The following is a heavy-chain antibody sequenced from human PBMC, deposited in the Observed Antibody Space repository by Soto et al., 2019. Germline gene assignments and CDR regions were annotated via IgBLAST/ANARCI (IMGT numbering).Heavy chain of an antibody. V-gene: IGHV3-48*01. CDR1: GFTFSSYS. Sequence: GGSLRLSCAAAGFTFSSYSMMWVRQAPGKGLEWVSYISGSCSPTPYADSVQGRFTISRDNPKKTLYLQMNSLRAEDTAVYYCEKARCTTSNCYVPDYWGQGTLVTVSS. J-gene: IGHJ4*02. CDR3: EKARCTTSNCYVPDY. CDR2: ISGSCSPT. D-gene: IGHD2-8*01.